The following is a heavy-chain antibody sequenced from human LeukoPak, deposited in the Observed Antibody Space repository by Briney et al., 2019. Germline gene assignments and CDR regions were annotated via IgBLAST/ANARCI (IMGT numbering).Heavy chain of an antibody. CDR2: LFYSGNT. D-gene: IGHD2-15*01. V-gene: IGHV4-30-4*07. CDR3: ARGAGSTISNDAFDI. J-gene: IGHJ3*02. Sequence: PSETLSLTCAVSGGSISSGSYSWSWIRQPPGKGLEWIGYLFYSGNTCYNPSLKSRVTISVDTSKNQFSLKLSSVTAADTAMYYCARGAGSTISNDAFDIWGQGTMVTVSS. CDR1: GGSISSGSYS.